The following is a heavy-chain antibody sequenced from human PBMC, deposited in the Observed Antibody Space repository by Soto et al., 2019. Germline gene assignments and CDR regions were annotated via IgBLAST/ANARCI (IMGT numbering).Heavy chain of an antibody. V-gene: IGHV1-69*04. D-gene: IGHD2-2*01. J-gene: IGHJ6*03. CDR2: IIPILGIA. CDR1: GGTFSSYT. CDR3: AREGIVVVPAAILPERDNYYYYYMDV. Sequence: GASVKVSCKASGGTFSSYTISWVRQAPGQGLEWMGRIIPILGIANYAQKFQGRVTITADKSTSTAYMELSSLRSEDTAVYYCAREGIVVVPAAILPERDNYYYYYMDVWGKGTTVTVSS.